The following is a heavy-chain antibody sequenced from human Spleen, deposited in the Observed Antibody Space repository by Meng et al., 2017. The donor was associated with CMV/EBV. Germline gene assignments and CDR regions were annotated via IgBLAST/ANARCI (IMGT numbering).Heavy chain of an antibody. D-gene: IGHD3-22*01. CDR2: IYYSGST. V-gene: IGHV4-39*07. CDR1: GGSINSSNYY. CDR3: ARDPVVHYDSSNYYFDY. J-gene: IGHJ4*02. Sequence: SETLSLTCTVSGGSINSSNYYWGWIRQPPGKGLEWIGSIYYSGSTYYNPSLKSRVTISVDMSKNHFSLKLSSVTAADTAVYYCARDPVVHYDSSNYYFDYWGQGTLVTVSS.